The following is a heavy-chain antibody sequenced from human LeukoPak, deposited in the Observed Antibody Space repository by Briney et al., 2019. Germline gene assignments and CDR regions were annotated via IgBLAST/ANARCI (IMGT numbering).Heavy chain of an antibody. CDR3: ARFIMITFGGVIPNDAFDI. J-gene: IGHJ3*02. V-gene: IGHV4-59*01. Sequence: SRVTISVDTSKNQFSLKLSSVTAADTAVYYCARFIMITFGGVIPNDAFDIWGQGTMVTVSS. D-gene: IGHD3-16*02.